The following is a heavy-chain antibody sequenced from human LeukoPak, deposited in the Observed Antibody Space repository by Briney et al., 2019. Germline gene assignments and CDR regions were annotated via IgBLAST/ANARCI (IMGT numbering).Heavy chain of an antibody. J-gene: IGHJ4*02. CDR3: VKDIGTVGASPFDY. V-gene: IGHV3-7*03. D-gene: IGHD1-26*01. Sequence: GGSLRLSCAASGFTFSSYWMSWVRQAPGKGLEWVANIKQDGSEKYYVDSVKGRFTISRDNSKNTLSLQMNSLRVEDTAVYYCVKDIGTVGASPFDYWGQGTLVSVSS. CDR1: GFTFSSYW. CDR2: IKQDGSEK.